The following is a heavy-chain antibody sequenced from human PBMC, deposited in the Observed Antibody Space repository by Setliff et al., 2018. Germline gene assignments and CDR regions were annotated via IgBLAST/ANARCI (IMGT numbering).Heavy chain of an antibody. D-gene: IGHD5-12*01. CDR2: IDYTGNT. CDR1: GGSISTDHYY. Sequence: SETLSLTCTASGGSISTDHYYWGWIRQPPGKGLEWIGSIDYTGNTWHNPSLKSRVTISVDTSKNQFFLNLDSVTAADTALYYCARESRFGYSGYDCAFDYWGQGMLVTVSS. CDR3: ARESRFGYSGYDCAFDY. V-gene: IGHV4-39*02. J-gene: IGHJ4*02.